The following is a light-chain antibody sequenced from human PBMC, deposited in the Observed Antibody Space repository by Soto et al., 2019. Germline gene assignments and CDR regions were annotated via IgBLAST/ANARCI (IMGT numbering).Light chain of an antibody. CDR1: NIGSKS. Sequence: SYELAQPPSVSVAPGQTASIACVGDNIGSKSVHWYQQKPGQAPVLVVFDDTDRPSGIPERFSGSNSGNTATLTISRVEVGDEADYYCQVWDNGSDHYVFGVGTKVTVL. V-gene: IGLV3-21*02. CDR3: QVWDNGSDHYV. J-gene: IGLJ1*01. CDR2: DDT.